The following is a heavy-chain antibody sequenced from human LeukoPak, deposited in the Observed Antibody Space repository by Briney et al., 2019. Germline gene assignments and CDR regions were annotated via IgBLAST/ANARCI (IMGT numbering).Heavy chain of an antibody. CDR2: IKSYWNVT. V-gene: IGHV3-74*01. CDR3: ASEHDAVGTTIDH. D-gene: IGHD1-14*01. CDR1: GFTYSSYW. Sequence: VGSLRLSCASSGFTYSSYWMHWVRQAPGEGLVWVSRIKSYWNVTWYADSVKGRFTISRDNAKNMLYLQMNSLRDEDTAVYFCASEHDAVGTTIDHWGQGTLVAVSS. J-gene: IGHJ4*02.